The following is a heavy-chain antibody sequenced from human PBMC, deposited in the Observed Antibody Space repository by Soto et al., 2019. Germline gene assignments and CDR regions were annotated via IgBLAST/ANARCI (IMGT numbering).Heavy chain of an antibody. CDR2: SYYPGGA. J-gene: IGHJ4*02. CDR1: GGSVSGNVY. D-gene: IGHD3-9*01. V-gene: IGHV4-61*01. Sequence: QVQLQESGPGLVKPSETLSLTCTVSGGSVSGNVYWSWIRQPPGKGLEWIGCSYYPGGAKYNPSLKSPVTSSGATSNNPFSLTLNSVSATDTAVYFCARDLGQGNTTAHNDMDYWGQGTLVTVSS. CDR3: ARDLGQGNTTAHNDMDY.